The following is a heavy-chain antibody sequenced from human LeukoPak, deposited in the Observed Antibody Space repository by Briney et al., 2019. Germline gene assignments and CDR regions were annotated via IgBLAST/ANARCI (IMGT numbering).Heavy chain of an antibody. CDR1: GFTVSNNY. Sequence: PGGSLRLSCAASGFTVSNNYMSWVRQAPGKGLEWVSVIYSGGNTYYADSVKGRFTISRDNSKNTLYLQMNSLRAEDTAVYYCASAIGITIFGVAYYYYGMDVWGQGTTVTVSS. V-gene: IGHV3-53*01. CDR2: IYSGGNT. J-gene: IGHJ6*02. D-gene: IGHD3-3*01. CDR3: ASAIGITIFGVAYYYYGMDV.